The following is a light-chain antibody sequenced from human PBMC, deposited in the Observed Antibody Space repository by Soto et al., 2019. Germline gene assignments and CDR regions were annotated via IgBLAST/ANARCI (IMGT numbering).Light chain of an antibody. Sequence: DIVMTQSPDSLPASLRERATINCKSSQRGLYSSNNKNYLAWYQQKPGQPPKLLIYWASTRESGVPDRFSGSGSGTDFTLTISSLQAEDVAVYYCQQYYSTPRTFGQGTKVDIK. CDR2: WAS. CDR1: QRGLYSSNNKNY. V-gene: IGKV4-1*01. CDR3: QQYYSTPRT. J-gene: IGKJ1*01.